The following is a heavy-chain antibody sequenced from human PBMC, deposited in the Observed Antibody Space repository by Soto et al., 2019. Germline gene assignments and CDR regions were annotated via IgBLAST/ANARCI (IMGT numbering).Heavy chain of an antibody. Sequence: QVQLQESGPGLVKPSGTLSLTCAVSGGSISSSNWWSWVRQPPGKGLEWIGEIYHSGSTNYNPSLKSRVPISVDKSKNQFSLKLSSVTAADTAVYYCARDQDYYGSGNNWFDPWGQGTLVTVSS. CDR1: GGSISSSNW. D-gene: IGHD3-10*01. J-gene: IGHJ5*02. V-gene: IGHV4-4*02. CDR2: IYHSGST. CDR3: ARDQDYYGSGNNWFDP.